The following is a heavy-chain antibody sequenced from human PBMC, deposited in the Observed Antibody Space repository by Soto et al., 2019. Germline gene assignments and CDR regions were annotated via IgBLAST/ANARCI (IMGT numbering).Heavy chain of an antibody. V-gene: IGHV1-2*04. CDR3: ARIYDSSGSLSDY. J-gene: IGHJ4*02. D-gene: IGHD3-22*01. CDR2: INPNSGGT. Sequence: ASVKVSCKASGYTFTGYYMHWVRQAPGQGLEWMGWINPNSGGTNYAQKFQGWVTMTRDTSISTAYMELSSLRSEDTAVYYCARIYDSSGSLSDYWGQGTLVTVSS. CDR1: GYTFTGYY.